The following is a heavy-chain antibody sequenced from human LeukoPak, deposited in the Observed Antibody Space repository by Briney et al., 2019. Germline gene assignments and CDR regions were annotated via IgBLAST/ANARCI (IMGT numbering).Heavy chain of an antibody. CDR2: ISSTGGNT. CDR1: GFIFSDYG. V-gene: IGHV3-23*01. Sequence: GGSLRLSCAASGFIFSDYGMSWARQAPGKGLEWVSVISSTGGNTYYADSVKGRFTISRDNSKNTVYLQMNSLRAEDTALYYCSKEGSEDYYFDYWGQGTLLTVSS. J-gene: IGHJ4*02. CDR3: SKEGSEDYYFDY.